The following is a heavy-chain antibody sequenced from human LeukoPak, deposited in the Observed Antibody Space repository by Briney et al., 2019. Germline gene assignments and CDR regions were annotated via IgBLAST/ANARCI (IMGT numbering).Heavy chain of an antibody. D-gene: IGHD3-3*01. J-gene: IGHJ6*02. CDR1: GFTVSNNY. Sequence: GGSLRLSCAASGFTVSNNYMTWVRQAPGKGLEWVSDIYSGNRTKYADSVKGRFIISRDNSKNTLLFQMNSLRAEDTAVYYCARLTSGNGLDVWGRGTTVTVS. CDR2: IYSGNRT. CDR3: ARLTSGNGLDV. V-gene: IGHV3-66*04.